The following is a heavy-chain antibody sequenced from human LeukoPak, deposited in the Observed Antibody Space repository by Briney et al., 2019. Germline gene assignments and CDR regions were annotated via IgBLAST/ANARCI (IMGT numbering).Heavy chain of an antibody. V-gene: IGHV3-30*18. Sequence: PGRSLRLSCAASGFTFSSYGMHWVRQAPGKGLEWVAVISYDGSNKYYADSVKGQFTISRDNSKNTLYLQMNSLRAEDTAVYYCAKDLWFGELSDWFDPWGQGTLVTVSS. CDR2: ISYDGSNK. J-gene: IGHJ5*02. CDR1: GFTFSSYG. CDR3: AKDLWFGELSDWFDP. D-gene: IGHD3-10*01.